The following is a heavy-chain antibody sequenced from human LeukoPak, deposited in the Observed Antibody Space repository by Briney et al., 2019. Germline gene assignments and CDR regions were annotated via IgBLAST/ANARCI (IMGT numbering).Heavy chain of an antibody. D-gene: IGHD2-2*01. CDR2: IYPGDSYT. CDR1: GYRLTSYW. V-gene: IGHV5-10-1*01. J-gene: IGHJ5*02. CDR3: ARHRALGESAVVRTAMFWFDP. Sequence: GESLKISCKGSGYRLTSYWITGVRQMPGKGLEWMGKIYPGDSYTTYSPSFQGHVTISADKSISTAYLERTRLKASDTAMYYRARHRALGESAVVRTAMFWFDPWGQGNLVTVSS.